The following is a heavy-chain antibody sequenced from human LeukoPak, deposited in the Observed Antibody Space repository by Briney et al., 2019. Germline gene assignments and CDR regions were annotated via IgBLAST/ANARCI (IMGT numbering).Heavy chain of an antibody. D-gene: IGHD4-17*01. J-gene: IGHJ4*02. CDR1: GFTFSSYS. CDR2: ISSSSSYI. CDR3: ARDSERGGDYDY. Sequence: GSLRLSCAASGFTFSSYSMNWVRQAPGKGLEWVSSISSSSSYIYYADSVKGRFTISRDNAKNSLYLQMNSLRAEDTAVYYCARDSERGGDYDYWGQGTLVTVSS. V-gene: IGHV3-21*01.